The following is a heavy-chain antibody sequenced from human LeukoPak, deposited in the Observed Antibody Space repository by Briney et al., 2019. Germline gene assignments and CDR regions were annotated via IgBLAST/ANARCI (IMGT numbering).Heavy chain of an antibody. Sequence: GGSLRLSWAASGFSFSGYTTSWVRQAPGKGLEWVSSISPGSNYKHYANSVKGRFTISRDNAKNSLYLQMNSLGAEDTALYYCERGRGCSRLSCCPDYWGQGTLVTVSS. CDR2: ISPGSNYK. CDR1: GFSFSGYT. V-gene: IGHV3-21*01. CDR3: ERGRGCSRLSCCPDY. D-gene: IGHD2-2*01. J-gene: IGHJ4*02.